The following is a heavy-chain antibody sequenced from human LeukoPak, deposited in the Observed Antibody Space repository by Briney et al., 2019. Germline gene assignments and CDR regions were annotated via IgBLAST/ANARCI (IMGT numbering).Heavy chain of an antibody. CDR3: ESWFDP. Sequence: GGSLRLSCAASGFTFSSYAMNWVRQAPGKGPEWVSLIKGSGDSTYYADSVRGRFTISRDNSKNTLYLQMNSLRAEDTAVYYCESWFDPWGQGTLVTVSS. CDR1: GFTFSSYA. V-gene: IGHV3-23*01. CDR2: IKGSGDST. J-gene: IGHJ5*02.